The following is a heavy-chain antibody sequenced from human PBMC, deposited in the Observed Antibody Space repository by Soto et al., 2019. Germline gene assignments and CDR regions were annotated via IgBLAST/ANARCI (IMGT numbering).Heavy chain of an antibody. D-gene: IGHD3-22*01. CDR3: VTMYYNDSSAFLEY. CDR1: GGSVSSSNW. Sequence: QVQLQESGPGLVKPSGTLSLTCAVSGGSVSSSNWWSWVRQPPGKGLEWIGEIYQSGRTNYNPSLKSRVTISVDNAKNQFSLNLKSLTAADTAVYYCVTMYYNDSSAFLEYWGQGTLVTVSS. J-gene: IGHJ4*02. CDR2: IYQSGRT. V-gene: IGHV4-4*02.